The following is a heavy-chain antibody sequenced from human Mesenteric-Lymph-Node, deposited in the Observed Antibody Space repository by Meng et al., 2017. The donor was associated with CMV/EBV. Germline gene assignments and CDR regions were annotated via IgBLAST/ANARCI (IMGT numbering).Heavy chain of an antibody. CDR3: AGETSIGLVVY. D-gene: IGHD3-10*01. Sequence: LSCAASGFTVSGNYMSWVRQAPGKGLEWVSVIYSGGRTYYADSVKGRFTISRDNSKNTLYLQMNSLRAEDTAVYYCAGETSIGLVVYWGQGTLVTVSS. V-gene: IGHV3-53*01. J-gene: IGHJ4*02. CDR2: IYSGGRT. CDR1: GFTVSGNY.